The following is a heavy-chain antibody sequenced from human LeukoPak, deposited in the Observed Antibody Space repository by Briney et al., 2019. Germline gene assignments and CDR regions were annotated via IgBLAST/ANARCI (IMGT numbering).Heavy chain of an antibody. J-gene: IGHJ1*01. D-gene: IGHD3-22*01. CDR1: GGTFSSYA. Sequence: VASVKVSCKASGGTFSSYAISWVRQAPGQGLEWMGGIIPIFGTANYAQKFQGRVTITADESTSTAYMELSSLRSEDTAVYYCARDGGYYYDSTGYFQHWGQGTLVTVSS. V-gene: IGHV1-69*13. CDR2: IIPIFGTA. CDR3: ARDGGYYYDSTGYFQH.